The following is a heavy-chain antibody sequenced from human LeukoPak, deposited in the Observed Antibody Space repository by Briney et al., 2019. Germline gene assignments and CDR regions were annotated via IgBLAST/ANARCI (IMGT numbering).Heavy chain of an antibody. CDR2: ISGGGGST. J-gene: IGHJ4*02. V-gene: IGHV3-23*01. Sequence: GGSLRLSCAASGFTFSSYAMSWVRQSPGKGLEWVSAISGGGGSTYYANYADSVKGRFTISRDNSKNTLYLQMNSLRAEDTAVYYCAKEYLVVRVADVFDYWGQGTLVTVSS. D-gene: IGHD6-19*01. CDR3: AKEYLVVRVADVFDY. CDR1: GFTFSSYA.